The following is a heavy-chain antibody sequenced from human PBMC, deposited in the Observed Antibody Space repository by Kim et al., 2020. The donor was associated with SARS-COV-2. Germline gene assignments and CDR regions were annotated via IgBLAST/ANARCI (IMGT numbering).Heavy chain of an antibody. CDR1: GGSISSYY. D-gene: IGHD4-17*01. V-gene: IGHV4-59*01. J-gene: IGHJ5*02. CDR2: IYYSGST. Sequence: SETLSLTCTVSGGSISSYYWSWIRQPPGKGLEWIGYIYYSGSTNYNPSLKSRVTISVDTSKNQFSLKLSSVTAADTAVYYCARDPFDYGGAPGWFDPWGQGTLVTVSS. CDR3: ARDPFDYGGAPGWFDP.